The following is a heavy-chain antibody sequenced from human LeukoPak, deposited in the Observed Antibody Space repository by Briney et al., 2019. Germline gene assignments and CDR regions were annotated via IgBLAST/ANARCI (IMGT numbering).Heavy chain of an antibody. D-gene: IGHD2-21*02. CDR1: GFTFSNYA. CDR2: ITNSGGGT. CDR3: AKKGAVTATGYFDY. Sequence: GGSLRLSCAASGFTFSNYAMSWVRQAPGKGLEWVSGITNSGGGTFYADSVKGRFTISRDNSKNTLYLQMNNLRAEDTAIYYCAKKGAVTATGYFDYWGQGTLVTASS. J-gene: IGHJ4*02. V-gene: IGHV3-23*01.